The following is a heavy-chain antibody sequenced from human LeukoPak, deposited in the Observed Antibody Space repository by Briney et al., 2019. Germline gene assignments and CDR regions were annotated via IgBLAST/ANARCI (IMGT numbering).Heavy chain of an antibody. CDR3: ARHLPHHSGSYYSDAFDI. Sequence: SVKVSCKASGGTFSSYAIIWVRQAPGQGLEWMGGIIPIFDTADYAQKFQGRVTITADESTSTAYMELRRLRSEDTAVYYCARHLPHHSGSYYSDAFDIWGPGPLVIVSS. V-gene: IGHV1-69*13. J-gene: IGHJ3*02. D-gene: IGHD1-26*01. CDR1: GGTFSSYA. CDR2: IIPIFDTA.